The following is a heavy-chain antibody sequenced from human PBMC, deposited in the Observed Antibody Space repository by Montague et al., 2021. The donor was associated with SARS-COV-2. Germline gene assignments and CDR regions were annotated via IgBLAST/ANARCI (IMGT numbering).Heavy chain of an antibody. J-gene: IGHJ6*02. V-gene: IGHV3-11*03. CDR1: GFTFSDCY. Sequence: SLRLSCPASGFTFSDCYMTWIRQAPGKGLEWLSYISTRSTYTNYADSVKGRFTISRDDAKNSLYLQMNSLTAEDTAVYYCASFTMVRGAPGYGMDVWGQGTTVTVSS. D-gene: IGHD3-10*01. CDR3: ASFTMVRGAPGYGMDV. CDR2: ISTRSTYT.